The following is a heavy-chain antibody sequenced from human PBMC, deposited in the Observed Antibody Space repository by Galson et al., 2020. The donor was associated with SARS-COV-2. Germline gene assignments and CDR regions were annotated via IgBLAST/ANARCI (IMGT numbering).Heavy chain of an antibody. CDR1: RVSFSPYA. V-gene: IGHV3-23*01. D-gene: IGHD6-19*01. CDR2: ISGSGGQT. Sequence: GGSLRLSCDASRVSFSPYAMSWVRQAPGKGLEWVSSISGSGGQTYYADSVKGRFVISRDNSKDTLYLQMNSLRAEDTALYYCARVASGWVGAWFDPWGQGTLVTVSS. J-gene: IGHJ5*02. CDR3: ARVASGWVGAWFDP.